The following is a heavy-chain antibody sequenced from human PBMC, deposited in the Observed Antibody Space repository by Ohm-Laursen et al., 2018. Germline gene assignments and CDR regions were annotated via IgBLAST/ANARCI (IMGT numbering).Heavy chain of an antibody. D-gene: IGHD7-27*01. V-gene: IGHV3-23*01. CDR1: GFTFSSYA. Sequence: SLRLSCAASGFTFSSYAMSWVRQAPGKGPEWVSAISVGGGSTYHANSVKGRFTISRDNSKNTLYLQMNSLRDEDTAVYYCAKEIWGGYFEYWGQGTLVTVSS. CDR2: ISVGGGST. J-gene: IGHJ4*02. CDR3: AKEIWGGYFEY.